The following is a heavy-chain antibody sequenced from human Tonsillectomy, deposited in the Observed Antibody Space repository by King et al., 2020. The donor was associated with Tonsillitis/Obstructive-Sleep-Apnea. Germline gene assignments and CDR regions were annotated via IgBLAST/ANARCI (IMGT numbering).Heavy chain of an antibody. CDR2: INYSGST. CDR3: ARVSLRITIFGVVQRGAFDI. CDR1: GGSFSGYY. J-gene: IGHJ3*02. D-gene: IGHD3-3*01. V-gene: IGHV4-34*01. Sequence: VQLQQWGAGLLKPSETLSLTCAVYGGSFSGYYWSWIRQPPGKGPEWIGEINYSGSTNYNPSLKSRVTISVDTSKNQFSLKLSSVTAAHTAVYYCARVSLRITIFGVVQRGAFDIWGQGTMVIVSS.